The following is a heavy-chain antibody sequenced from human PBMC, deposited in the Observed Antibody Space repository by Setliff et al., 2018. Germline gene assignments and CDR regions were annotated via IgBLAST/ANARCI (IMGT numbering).Heavy chain of an antibody. D-gene: IGHD6-6*01. CDR2: IYHSGST. J-gene: IGHJ3*02. Sequence: KPSETLSLTCAVSGYSISSGYYWGWIRQPPGKGLEWIGSIYHSGSTYYNPSLKSRVTISVDTSKNQFSLKLSSVTAADTAVYYCARHLRVFIAAPYDAFDIWGQGTMVTVSS. CDR3: ARHLRVFIAAPYDAFDI. CDR1: GYSISSGYY. V-gene: IGHV4-38-2*01.